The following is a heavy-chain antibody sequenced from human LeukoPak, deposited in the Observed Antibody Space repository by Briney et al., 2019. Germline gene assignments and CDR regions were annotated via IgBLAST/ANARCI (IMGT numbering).Heavy chain of an antibody. D-gene: IGHD4-17*01. J-gene: IGHJ5*02. V-gene: IGHV4-39*01. CDR1: GGSISSSSYY. CDR2: IYYSGST. Sequence: SETLSLTCTVSGGSISSSSYYWSWIRQPPGKGLEWIGSIYYSGSTYYNPSLKSRVTISVDTSKNQFSLKLSSVTAADTAVYYCARQPTTTTVYNWFDPWGQGTLVTVSS. CDR3: ARQPTTTTVYNWFDP.